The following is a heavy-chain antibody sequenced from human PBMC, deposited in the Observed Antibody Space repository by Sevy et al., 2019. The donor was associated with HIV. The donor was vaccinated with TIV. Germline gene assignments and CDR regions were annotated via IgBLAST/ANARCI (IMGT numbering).Heavy chain of an antibody. CDR2: INPNSGGT. CDR3: ARDRKYYYDSSGYFVGPNDAFDI. J-gene: IGHJ3*02. Sequence: ASVKVSCKASGYTFTGYYMHWVRQAPGQGLEWMGWINPNSGGTNYPQKFQGRVTMTRDTSISTAYMGLSRLGSDDTAVYYCARDRKYYYDSSGYFVGPNDAFDIWGQVTMVTVSS. CDR1: GYTFTGYY. D-gene: IGHD3-22*01. V-gene: IGHV1-2*02.